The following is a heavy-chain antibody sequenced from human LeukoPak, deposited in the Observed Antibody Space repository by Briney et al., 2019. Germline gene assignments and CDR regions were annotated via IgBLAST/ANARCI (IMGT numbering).Heavy chain of an antibody. J-gene: IGHJ4*02. CDR3: ARNRGVDY. D-gene: IGHD2/OR15-2a*01. CDR1: GFTLSNYC. Sequence: PGGSLRLSCAAAGFTLSNYCMNWVRQAPGKGLEWVANIKQDGSEKYYVDSMKGRFTISTDITKNSVYLEMNSRRGEDTAVYYCARNRGVDYWGQGTLVTVSS. CDR2: IKQDGSEK. V-gene: IGHV3-7*05.